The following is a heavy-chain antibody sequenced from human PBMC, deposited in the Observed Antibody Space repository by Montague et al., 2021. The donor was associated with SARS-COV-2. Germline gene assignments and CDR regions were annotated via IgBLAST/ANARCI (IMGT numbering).Heavy chain of an antibody. Sequence: SETLSLTCTLSGGAMSSYYWSWIRQPPGKGLEWIGYIYYSGSTNYNPSLKSRVTISVDTSRNLFSLKLSSVTAADTAVYYCARTNYDFWRGHQRGGAFDIWGQGTMVTVSS. CDR2: IYYSGST. CDR3: ARTNYDFWRGHQRGGAFDI. CDR1: GGAMSSYY. J-gene: IGHJ3*02. V-gene: IGHV4-59*08. D-gene: IGHD3-3*01.